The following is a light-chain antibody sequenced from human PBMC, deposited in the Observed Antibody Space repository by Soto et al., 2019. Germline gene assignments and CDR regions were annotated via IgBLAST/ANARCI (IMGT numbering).Light chain of an antibody. CDR1: QSINSN. J-gene: IGKJ1*01. CDR2: GAS. Sequence: EIMLTQSPATLSLSPGERASLSCRARQSINSNLAWYQQRPGQAPRLLIYGASTRATGIPARFSGSGSGTEFTLTISSLQSEDFAVYYCQQYNNWWTFGQGTKVDIK. V-gene: IGKV3-15*01. CDR3: QQYNNWWT.